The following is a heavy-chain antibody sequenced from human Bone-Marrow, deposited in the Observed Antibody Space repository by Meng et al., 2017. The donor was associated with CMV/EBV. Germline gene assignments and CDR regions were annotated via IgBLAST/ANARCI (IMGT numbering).Heavy chain of an antibody. CDR3: AREGYSSGRAGAFDI. J-gene: IGHJ3*02. CDR2: ISGSGGGT. D-gene: IGHD6-19*01. CDR1: GFTFSSYA. Sequence: LSLTCAASGFTFSSYAMSWVRQAPGKGLEWVSAISGSGGGTYYADSVKGRFTISRDNSKNTLYLEMNSLRLEDTAMYYCAREGYSSGRAGAFDILGQGTMVTVSS. V-gene: IGHV3-23*01.